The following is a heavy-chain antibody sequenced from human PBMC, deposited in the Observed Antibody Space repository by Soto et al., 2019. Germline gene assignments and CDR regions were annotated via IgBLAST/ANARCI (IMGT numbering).Heavy chain of an antibody. D-gene: IGHD1-1*01. CDR3: ARASDPRPQIWYFDL. CDR2: IYHSGST. Sequence: SSETLSLTCAVSGGSISSGGYSWSWIRQPPGKGLEWIGYIYHSGSTYYNPSLKSRVTISVDRSKNQSSLKLSSVTAADTAVYYCARASDPRPQIWYFDLWGRGTLVTVSS. CDR1: GGSISSGGYS. J-gene: IGHJ2*01. V-gene: IGHV4-30-2*01.